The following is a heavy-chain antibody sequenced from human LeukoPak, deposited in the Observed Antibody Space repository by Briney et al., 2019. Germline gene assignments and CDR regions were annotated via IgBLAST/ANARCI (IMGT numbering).Heavy chain of an antibody. CDR2: IKQDGSDQ. V-gene: IGHV3-7*01. J-gene: IGHJ5*02. CDR1: GFTFSNYW. D-gene: IGHD2-2*01. Sequence: PGGSLRLSCAASGFTFSNYWMIWVRQAPGKGLEWVASIKQDGSDQYYVDSMKGRLIISRDNAKNSLYLEMNSLRTEDTALYYCARAFTTSWYNWFDPWGQGTLVTVSS. CDR3: ARAFTTSWYNWFDP.